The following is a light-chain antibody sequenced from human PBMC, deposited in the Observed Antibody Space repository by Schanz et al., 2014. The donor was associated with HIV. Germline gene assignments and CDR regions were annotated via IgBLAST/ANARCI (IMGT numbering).Light chain of an antibody. V-gene: IGKV1-5*03. CDR3: QQCVTYPYT. Sequence: IQMTQSPSTVSASVGDRVTITCRASQTIGRFLAWYQQKPGSAPVLLIYQASTLETGVPSRFSGSGSGTQFTLTISRLQPDDFATYYCQQCVTYPYTFGQGTRLDVK. CDR1: QTIGRF. CDR2: QAS. J-gene: IGKJ2*01.